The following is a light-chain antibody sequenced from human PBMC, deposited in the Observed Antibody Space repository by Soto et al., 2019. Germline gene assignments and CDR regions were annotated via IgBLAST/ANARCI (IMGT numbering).Light chain of an antibody. CDR2: GAS. Sequence: IGMSQSAATLSVSPGERATLSCRASQSVSSNLAWYQQKPGQAPRLLIYGASSRATGIPDRFSGSGSGTDFTLTISRLDPEDFAVYYCQQYGSSPWTFGQGTKVDNK. J-gene: IGKJ1*01. V-gene: IGKV3-20*01. CDR3: QQYGSSPWT. CDR1: QSVSSN.